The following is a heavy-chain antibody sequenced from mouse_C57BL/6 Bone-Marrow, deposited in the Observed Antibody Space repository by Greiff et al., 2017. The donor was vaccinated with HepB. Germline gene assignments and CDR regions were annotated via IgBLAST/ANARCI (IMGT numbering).Heavy chain of an antibody. Sequence: EVKLVESGGDLVKPGGSLKLSCAASGFTFSSYGMSWVRQTPDKRLEWVATISSGGSYTYYPDSVKGRFTISRDNAKNTLYLQMSSLKSEDTAMYYCARHWIITMVSSYYFDYWGQGTTLTVSS. D-gene: IGHD1-1*02. V-gene: IGHV5-6*01. J-gene: IGHJ2*01. CDR1: GFTFSSYG. CDR2: ISSGGSYT. CDR3: ARHWIITMVSSYYFDY.